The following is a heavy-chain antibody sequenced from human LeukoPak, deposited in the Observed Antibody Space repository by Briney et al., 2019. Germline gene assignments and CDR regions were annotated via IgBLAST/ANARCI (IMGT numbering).Heavy chain of an antibody. V-gene: IGHV4-39*07. CDR3: AGKGRSCSSTSCYLDY. D-gene: IGHD2-2*01. Sequence: SETMSLTCTVSGGSISSSSYYWGWIRQPPGKGLEWIGSIYYSGSTYYNPSLKSRVTISVDTSKNQFSLKLSSVIAADTAVYYCAGKGRSCSSTSCYLDYWGQGTLVTVSS. CDR1: GGSISSSSYY. CDR2: IYYSGST. J-gene: IGHJ4*02.